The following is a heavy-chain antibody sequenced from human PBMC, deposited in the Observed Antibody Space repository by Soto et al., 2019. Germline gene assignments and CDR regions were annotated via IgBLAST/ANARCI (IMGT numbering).Heavy chain of an antibody. CDR3: AKDFTPDGYWDFDY. D-gene: IGHD4-17*01. CDR2: VLQTGSTT. V-gene: IGHV3-23*01. J-gene: IGHJ4*02. CDR1: GFTFSTYT. Sequence: GGSLRLSCAASGFTFSTYTMSWARQAPGKGLEWVSSVLQTGSTTYYADSVKGRFTISRDNSKNTLYLQMSNLRAEDTAVYYCAKDFTPDGYWDFDYWGQGTLVTVSS.